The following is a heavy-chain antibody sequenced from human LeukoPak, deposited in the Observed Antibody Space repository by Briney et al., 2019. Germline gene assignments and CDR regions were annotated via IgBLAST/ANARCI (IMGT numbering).Heavy chain of an antibody. CDR2: IWYDGSNK. Sequence: GSLRLSCAASGFTFSSYGMHWVRQAPGKGLEWVAVIWYDGSNKYYADSVKGRFTISRDNSKNTLYLQMNSLRAEDTAVYYCARAPYCGGVCYTQLDYWGQGTLVTVSS. CDR1: GFTFSSYG. V-gene: IGHV3-33*01. CDR3: ARAPYCGGVCYTQLDY. D-gene: IGHD2-21*02. J-gene: IGHJ4*02.